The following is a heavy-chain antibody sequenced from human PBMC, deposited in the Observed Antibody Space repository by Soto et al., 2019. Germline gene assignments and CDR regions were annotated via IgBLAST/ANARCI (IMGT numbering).Heavy chain of an antibody. Sequence: GASVKVSCKASGGTFSSYAISWVRQAPGQGLEWMGGIIPIFGTANYAQKFQGRVTITADESTSTAYMELSSLRSEDTAVYYCARQRSYSSSWYGRTGYCGMDVWGQGTTVTVSS. J-gene: IGHJ6*02. CDR1: GGTFSSYA. D-gene: IGHD6-13*01. V-gene: IGHV1-69*13. CDR2: IIPIFGTA. CDR3: ARQRSYSSSWYGRTGYCGMDV.